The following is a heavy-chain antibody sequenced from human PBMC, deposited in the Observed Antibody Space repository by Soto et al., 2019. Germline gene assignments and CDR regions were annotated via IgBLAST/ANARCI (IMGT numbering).Heavy chain of an antibody. J-gene: IGHJ6*03. Sequence: EVQLVESGGGWVKPGGSRKLSCAAPGFTSGTSDLHWVRQATGKGLEWVSAIGTAGDTYYPGSVKGRFTISRENAKNSLYLQMNSLRAGDTAVYYCARGTSSGYYYMDVWGKGTTVTVSS. CDR2: IGTAGDT. CDR1: GFTSGTSD. CDR3: ARGTSSGYYYMDV. D-gene: IGHD6-19*01. V-gene: IGHV3-13*01.